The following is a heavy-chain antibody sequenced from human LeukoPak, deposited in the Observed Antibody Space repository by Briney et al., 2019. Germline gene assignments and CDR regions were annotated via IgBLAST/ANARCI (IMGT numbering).Heavy chain of an antibody. D-gene: IGHD3-16*02. CDR1: GGSISTYY. J-gene: IGHJ3*02. CDR2: ISYSGNT. CDR3: ARRRDYVWGGYRYAFDI. Sequence: SETLSLTCTVSGGSISTYYWSWIRQPPGKGPEWIGYISYSGNTNYNPSLKSRVTMSVDTSKNQFSLKLSSVTAADTAVYYCARRRDYVWGGYRYAFDIWGQGTMVTVSS. V-gene: IGHV4-59*01.